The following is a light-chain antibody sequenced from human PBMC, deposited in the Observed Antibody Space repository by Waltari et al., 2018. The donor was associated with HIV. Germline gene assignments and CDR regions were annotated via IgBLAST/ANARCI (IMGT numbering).Light chain of an antibody. Sequence: DIVMTQSPDSLAVSLGQRATINCKSIQCVLYNSNNKNYLAWYQQKAGQPPNLLIYWASTREFGVPDRFSGSGSGTDFTLTISSLQAEDVAVYYCQQYYSTPHTFGQGTKLEIK. CDR2: WAS. V-gene: IGKV4-1*01. J-gene: IGKJ2*01. CDR1: QCVLYNSNNKNY. CDR3: QQYYSTPHT.